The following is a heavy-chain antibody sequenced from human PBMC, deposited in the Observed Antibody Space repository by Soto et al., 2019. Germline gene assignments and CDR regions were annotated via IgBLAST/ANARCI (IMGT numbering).Heavy chain of an antibody. CDR1: GYTLTELS. CDR2: FDPEDGET. V-gene: IGHV1-24*01. D-gene: IGHD3-16*02. J-gene: IGHJ5*02. Sequence: ASVKVSCKVSGYTLTELSMHWVRQAPGKGLEWMGGFDPEDGETIYAQKLQGRVTMTEDTSTDTAYMELSSLRSEDTAVYYCATRRLLLHLGELSLGAWFDPWGQGTLVTVSS. CDR3: ATRRLLLHLGELSLGAWFDP.